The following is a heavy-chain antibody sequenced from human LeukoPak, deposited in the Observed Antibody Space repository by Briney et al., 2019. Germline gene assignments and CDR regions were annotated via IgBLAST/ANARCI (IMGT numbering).Heavy chain of an antibody. J-gene: IGHJ4*02. Sequence: QSGGSLRLSCAASGFTFSSYGMHWVRQAPGKGLEWVAVISYDGSNKYYADPVKGRFTISRDNSKNTLYLQMNSLRAEDTAVYYCAKSEIQLWSELDYWGQGTLVTVSS. CDR1: GFTFSSYG. V-gene: IGHV3-30*18. CDR2: ISYDGSNK. CDR3: AKSEIQLWSELDY. D-gene: IGHD5-18*01.